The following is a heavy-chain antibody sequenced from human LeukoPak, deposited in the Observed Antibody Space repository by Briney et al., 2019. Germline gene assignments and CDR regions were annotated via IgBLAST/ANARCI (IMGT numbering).Heavy chain of an antibody. V-gene: IGHV3-30*04. CDR1: GFTFSSYA. CDR3: GRDRGQLVPFDY. Sequence: GGSLRLSCAASGFTFSSYAMHWVRQAPGKGLEWVAVISYDGSNKYYADSVKGRFTISRDNSKNTLYLQMNSLRAEDTAVYYCGRDRGQLVPFDYWGQGTLVTVSS. D-gene: IGHD6-13*01. CDR2: ISYDGSNK. J-gene: IGHJ4*02.